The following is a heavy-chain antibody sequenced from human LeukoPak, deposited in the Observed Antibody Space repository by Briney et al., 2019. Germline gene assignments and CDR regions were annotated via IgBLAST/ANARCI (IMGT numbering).Heavy chain of an antibody. CDR1: GGTFSSYA. Sequence: ASVKVSCKASGGTFSSYAISWVRQAPGQGLEWMGGIIPIFGTANYAQKFQGRVTITADESTSTAHMELSSLRSEDTAVYYCARVPPRGYDSSGYYFYYFDYWGQGTLVTVSS. J-gene: IGHJ4*02. CDR2: IIPIFGTA. D-gene: IGHD3-22*01. CDR3: ARVPPRGYDSSGYYFYYFDY. V-gene: IGHV1-69*13.